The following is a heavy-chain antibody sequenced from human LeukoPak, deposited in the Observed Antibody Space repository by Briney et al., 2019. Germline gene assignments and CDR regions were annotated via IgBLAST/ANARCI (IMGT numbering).Heavy chain of an antibody. CDR2: IYPADSDT. Sequence: GESLKISCKGSGYSFTSYWIGWVRQMPGKGLEWMGIIYPADSDTRYSPSFRGQVTISADKSITTAYLQWSSLKDSDSAMYYCTVAVAGTRAPGYWGQGTLVTVSS. CDR1: GYSFTSYW. CDR3: TVAVAGTRAPGY. D-gene: IGHD6-19*01. J-gene: IGHJ4*02. V-gene: IGHV5-51*01.